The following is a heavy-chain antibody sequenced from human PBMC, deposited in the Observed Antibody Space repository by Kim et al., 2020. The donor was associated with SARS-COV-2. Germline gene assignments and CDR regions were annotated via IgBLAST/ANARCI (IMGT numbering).Heavy chain of an antibody. Sequence: GGSLRLSCAASGFTFSSYSMNWVRQAPGKGLEWVSSISSSSSYIYYADSVKGRFTISRDNAKNSLYLQMNSLRAEDTAVYYCARGEDCSGGSCYGFYYYYYGMDVWGQGTTVTVSS. CDR2: ISSSSSYI. CDR1: GFTFSSYS. D-gene: IGHD2-15*01. V-gene: IGHV3-21*01. CDR3: ARGEDCSGGSCYGFYYYYYGMDV. J-gene: IGHJ6*02.